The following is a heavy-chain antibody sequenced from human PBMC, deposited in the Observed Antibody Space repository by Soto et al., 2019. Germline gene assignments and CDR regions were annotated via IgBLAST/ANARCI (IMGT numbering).Heavy chain of an antibody. CDR3: ARASEYSYYYHYYGMDV. J-gene: IGHJ6*02. D-gene: IGHD4-4*01. CDR1: GYTFTSYV. CDR2: ISAYNGNT. Sequence: ASVKVSCKASGYTFTSYVISWVRQAPGQGLEWMGWISAYNGNTNYAQKLQGRVTMTTDTSTSTAYMELRSLRSDDTAVYYCARASEYSYYYHYYGMDVWGQGTTVNVSS. V-gene: IGHV1-18*01.